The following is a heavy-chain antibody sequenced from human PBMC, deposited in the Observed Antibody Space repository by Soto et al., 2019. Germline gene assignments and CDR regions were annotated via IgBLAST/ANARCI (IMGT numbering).Heavy chain of an antibody. CDR2: IYYSGST. CDR3: ARDPLVVPYYYYGMDV. D-gene: IGHD3-22*01. V-gene: IGHV4-59*01. CDR1: GGSISSYY. Sequence: PSETLSLTCTVSGGSISSYYWSWIRQPPGKGLEWIGYIYYSGSTNYNPSLKSRVTISVDTSKNQFSLKLSSVTAADTAVYYCARDPLVVPYYYYGMDVWGQGTTVTVSS. J-gene: IGHJ6*02.